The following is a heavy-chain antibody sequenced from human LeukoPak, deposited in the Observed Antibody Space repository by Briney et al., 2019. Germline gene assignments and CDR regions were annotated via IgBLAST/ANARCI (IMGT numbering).Heavy chain of an antibody. CDR2: IVVGSGNT. Sequence: SVKVSCKASGFTFTSSAMQWVRQARGQRLEWIGWIVVGSGNTNYAQKFQERVTITREMSTSTAYMELSSLRSEDTAVYYCAAVALTPRIAVAGGYWGQGTLVTVSS. D-gene: IGHD6-19*01. V-gene: IGHV1-58*02. CDR1: GFTFTSSA. J-gene: IGHJ4*02. CDR3: AAVALTPRIAVAGGY.